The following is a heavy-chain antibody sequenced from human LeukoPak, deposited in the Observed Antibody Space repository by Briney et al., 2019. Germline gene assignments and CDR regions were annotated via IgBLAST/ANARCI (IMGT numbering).Heavy chain of an antibody. Sequence: SETLSLTCTVSGASISSSFWTWIRQSPGKGLEWLAYIYYTGSTNLNPSLKSRLAISVDTSKNQFSLRLSSVTAADTAVYYCARRRLRRLNWFDPWGQGTLVTVSS. CDR2: IYYTGST. J-gene: IGHJ5*02. CDR3: ARRRLRRLNWFDP. D-gene: IGHD4-17*01. V-gene: IGHV4-59*01. CDR1: GASISSSF.